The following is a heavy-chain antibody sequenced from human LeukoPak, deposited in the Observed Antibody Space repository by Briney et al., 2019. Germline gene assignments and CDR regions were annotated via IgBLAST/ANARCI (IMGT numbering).Heavy chain of an antibody. D-gene: IGHD4-17*01. J-gene: IGHJ3*02. CDR3: ARSTVSYGDYAFDI. CDR1: GGSISSYY. V-gene: IGHV4-59*08. CDR2: IYYSGST. Sequence: SETLSLTCTVSGGSISSYYWSWIRQPPGKGLEWIGYIYYSGSTNYNPSLKSRVTISVDTSKNQFSLKLSSVTAADTAVYYCARSTVSYGDYAFDIWGQGAMVTVSS.